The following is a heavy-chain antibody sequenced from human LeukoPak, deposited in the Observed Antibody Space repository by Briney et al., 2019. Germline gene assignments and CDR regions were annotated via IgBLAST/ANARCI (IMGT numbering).Heavy chain of an antibody. CDR2: IYYSGGT. J-gene: IGHJ4*02. CDR3: ATTGATSPSSASWFNIEY. V-gene: IGHV4-59*08. D-gene: IGHD6-13*01. Sequence: SETLSLTCTVSGGSVTSYYCNWVRQPPGRGLEWIGYIYYSGGTNYNPSLESRGTISLDTAKNQFSLKLRSVTAEDTAVYYCATTGATSPSSASWFNIEYWGQGTLVPVSS. CDR1: GGSVTSYY.